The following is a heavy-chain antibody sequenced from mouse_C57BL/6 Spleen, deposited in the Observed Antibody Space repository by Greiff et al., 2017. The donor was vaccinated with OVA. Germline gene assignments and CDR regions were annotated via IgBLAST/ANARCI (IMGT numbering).Heavy chain of an antibody. Sequence: QVQLQQSGAELVKPGASVKLSCKASGYTFTSYWMHWVKQRPGQGLEWIGMIHPNSGSTNYNEKFKSKATLTVDKSSSTAYMQLSSLTSEDSAVYYCARSYSNYETAMDYWGQGTSVTVSS. CDR2: IHPNSGST. V-gene: IGHV1-64*01. D-gene: IGHD2-5*01. CDR3: ARSYSNYETAMDY. J-gene: IGHJ4*01. CDR1: GYTFTSYW.